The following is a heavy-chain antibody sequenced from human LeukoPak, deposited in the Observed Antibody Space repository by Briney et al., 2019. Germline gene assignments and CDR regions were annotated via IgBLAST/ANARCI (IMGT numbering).Heavy chain of an antibody. Sequence: PGPSLRLSCALSGFTFNKYGMHWVRQAPGKGLEWVAVIWYDGSNKYYADSVKGRFTISRDNSKNTLFLQMNSLRAEDTAVYYCARSLEKDYHGSGTYYMNNWFELWGQGTLVTVSS. CDR2: IWYDGSNK. V-gene: IGHV3-33*01. CDR3: ARSLEKDYHGSGTYYMNNWFEL. J-gene: IGHJ5*02. D-gene: IGHD3-10*01. CDR1: GFTFNKYG.